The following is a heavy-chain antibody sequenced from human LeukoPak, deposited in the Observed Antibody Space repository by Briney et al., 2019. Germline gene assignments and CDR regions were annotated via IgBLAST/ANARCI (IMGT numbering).Heavy chain of an antibody. V-gene: IGHV3-43*01. CDR3: AKDSMTTVTLGENWFDP. CDR2: ISWDGGST. CDR1: GFTFDDYT. D-gene: IGHD4-17*01. Sequence: GGSLRLSCAASGFTFDDYTMHWVRQAPGKGLEWVSLISWDGGSTYYSDSVKGRFTISRDNSKNSLYLQMNSLRTEDTALYYCAKDSMTTVTLGENWFDPWGQGTLVTVSS. J-gene: IGHJ5*02.